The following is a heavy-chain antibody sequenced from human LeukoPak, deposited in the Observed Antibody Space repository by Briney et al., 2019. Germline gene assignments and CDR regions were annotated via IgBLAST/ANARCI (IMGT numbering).Heavy chain of an antibody. Sequence: PSETLSLTCTVSGGSISSYYWSWIRQPPEKGLEWIGYIYYSGSTNYNPSLKSRVTISVDTSKNQFSLKLSSVTAADTAVYYCARGVVWGSYRHFDYWGQGTLVTVSS. CDR2: IYYSGST. J-gene: IGHJ4*02. V-gene: IGHV4-59*01. CDR3: ARGVVWGSYRHFDY. D-gene: IGHD3-16*02. CDR1: GGSISSYY.